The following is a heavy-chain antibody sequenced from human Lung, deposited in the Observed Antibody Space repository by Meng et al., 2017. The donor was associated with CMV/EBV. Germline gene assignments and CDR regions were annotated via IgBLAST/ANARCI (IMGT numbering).Heavy chain of an antibody. CDR1: GFTFSTYT. V-gene: IGHV3-21*01. Sequence: SCAASGFTFSTYTINRVRQAPGKGLEWVSCISSSSSYIYYADPVKGRFTISRDNAKTSVYLQMDSLRADDTAVYYCARATVFYAMDVWGQGTTVTVSS. CDR2: ISSSSSYI. D-gene: IGHD4-17*01. CDR3: ARATVFYAMDV. J-gene: IGHJ6*02.